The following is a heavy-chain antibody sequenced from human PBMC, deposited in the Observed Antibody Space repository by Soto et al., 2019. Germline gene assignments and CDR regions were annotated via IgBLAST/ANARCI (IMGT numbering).Heavy chain of an antibody. V-gene: IGHV3-23*01. Sequence: EVQLLESGGGLVQPGESLRLSCAVSGFIFGNYMMTWVRQAPGKGLEWVSTIRDGGGSTYYADSVKGRFTISRDNSKNTLYLQMNSLRAEDTAVYYCAKPLDDYGDQGTLVTVSS. J-gene: IGHJ4*02. CDR3: AKPLDDY. CDR1: GFIFGNYM. CDR2: IRDGGGST.